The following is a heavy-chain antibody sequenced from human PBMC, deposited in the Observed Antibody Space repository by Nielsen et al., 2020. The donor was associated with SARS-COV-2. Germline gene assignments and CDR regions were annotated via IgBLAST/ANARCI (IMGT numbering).Heavy chain of an antibody. D-gene: IGHD4/OR15-4a*01. Sequence: GGSLRLSCAASGFTFSSYWMGWVRQAPGKGLEWVANIKLDGSEKYYVDSVKGRFTISRDNARNTLYLQMNSLRVEDTAVYYCARVGSYGDPEYLDYWGQGALVTVSS. J-gene: IGHJ4*02. CDR2: IKLDGSEK. CDR1: GFTFSSYW. CDR3: ARVGSYGDPEYLDY. V-gene: IGHV3-7*01.